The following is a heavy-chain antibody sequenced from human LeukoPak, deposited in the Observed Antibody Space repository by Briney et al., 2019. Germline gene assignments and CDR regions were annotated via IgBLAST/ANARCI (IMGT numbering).Heavy chain of an antibody. J-gene: IGHJ4*02. V-gene: IGHV3-23*01. CDR3: ATTGYSSRNY. CDR2: ISGSGGST. CDR1: GFTFSSYG. D-gene: IGHD6-13*01. Sequence: QSGGSLRLSCAASGFTFSSYGMSWVRQAPGKGLEWVSAISGSGGSTNYADSVKGRFTISRDNSKNTLYLRMNSLRAEDTAVYYCATTGYSSRNYWGQGTLVTVSS.